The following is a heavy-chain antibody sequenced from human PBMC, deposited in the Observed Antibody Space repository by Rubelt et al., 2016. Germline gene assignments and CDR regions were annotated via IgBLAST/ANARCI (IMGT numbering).Heavy chain of an antibody. V-gene: IGHV4-59*10. CDR2: IYTSGST. CDR3: ARTSSGWYGHFDY. CDR1: GGSFSGYY. Sequence: QVQLQQWGAGLLKPSETLSLTCAVYGGSFSGYYWSWIRQPAGKGLEWIGRIYTSGSTNSNTSLHSRATMSVDTSKNQFSLRVRSVTAADTAVYDCARTSSGWYGHFDYWGQGTLVTVSS. D-gene: IGHD6-19*01. J-gene: IGHJ4*02.